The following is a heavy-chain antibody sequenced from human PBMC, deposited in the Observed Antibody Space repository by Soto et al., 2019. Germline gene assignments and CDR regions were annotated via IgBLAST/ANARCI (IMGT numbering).Heavy chain of an antibody. CDR3: ARAMDSYDYIWGSYRYDAFDI. J-gene: IGHJ3*02. Sequence: QVQLVQSGAEVKKPGTSVKVSCKASGYTFTGYYMHWVRQAPGQGLEWMGWINPNSGGTNYAQKCQGWVTMTTDTSISTAYMELSRLRSDDTAVYYCARAMDSYDYIWGSYRYDAFDIWGQGTMVTVSS. D-gene: IGHD3-16*02. CDR1: GYTFTGYY. V-gene: IGHV1-2*04. CDR2: INPNSGGT.